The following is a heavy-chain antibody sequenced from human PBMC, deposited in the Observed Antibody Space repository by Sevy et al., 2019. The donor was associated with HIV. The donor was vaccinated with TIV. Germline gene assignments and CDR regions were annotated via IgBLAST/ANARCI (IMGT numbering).Heavy chain of an antibody. J-gene: IGHJ2*01. CDR1: GFTFSSYG. CDR2: ISYDGSNK. V-gene: IGHV3-30*18. D-gene: IGHD2-21*02. Sequence: GGSLRLSCAASGFTFSSYGMHWVRQAPGKGLEWVAVISYDGSNKYYAASVKGLFTISGDNSKTMQYLKMNSLRAEDTAVYYCAKAAVENIVVVTAILDWYFDLWGRGTLVTVSS. CDR3: AKAAVENIVVVTAILDWYFDL.